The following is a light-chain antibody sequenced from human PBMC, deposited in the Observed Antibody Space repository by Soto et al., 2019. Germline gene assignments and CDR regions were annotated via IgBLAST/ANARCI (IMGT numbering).Light chain of an antibody. CDR3: CSYAGSSTWV. V-gene: IGLV2-23*01. J-gene: IGLJ3*02. CDR2: EDS. CDR1: SSDVGSYNF. Sequence: QSALTQPASVSGSPGQSITISCTGTSSDVGSYNFVSWYQQHPGKAPKLMIYEDSKRPSGVSNRFSGSKSGNTASLTISGLQAEDEADYYCCSYAGSSTWVFDGGTKLTVL.